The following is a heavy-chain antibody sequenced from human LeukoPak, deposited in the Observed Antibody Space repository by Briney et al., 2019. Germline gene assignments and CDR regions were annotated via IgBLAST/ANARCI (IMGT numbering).Heavy chain of an antibody. J-gene: IGHJ4*02. CDR1: GYSISSGYY. V-gene: IGHV4-38-2*01. CDR3: AGQIRGSSSPRNFDY. D-gene: IGHD6-6*01. CDR2: MHHSGST. Sequence: SSETLSLTCGVSGYSISSGYYWGWIRQPPGKGLEWIGSMHHSGSTYYNASLKGRVTISVDTSKNQFSLKLSSVTAADTAVYYCAGQIRGSSSPRNFDYWGQGTLVTVSS.